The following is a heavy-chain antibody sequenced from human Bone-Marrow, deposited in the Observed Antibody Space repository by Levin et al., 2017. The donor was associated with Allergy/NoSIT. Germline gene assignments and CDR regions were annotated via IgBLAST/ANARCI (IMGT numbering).Heavy chain of an antibody. D-gene: IGHD1-14*01. CDR3: ARDVGVEPPEAVWLDP. Sequence: GGSLRLSCKASGGTFSSYGISWVRQAPGQGLEWMAKITPVFGTTNYAQKFQGRVTITADESTSTAYMELSSLRSDDTAVYYCARDVGVEPPEAVWLDPWGQGTLVTVSS. V-gene: IGHV1-69*15. J-gene: IGHJ5*02. CDR1: GGTFSSYG. CDR2: ITPVFGTT.